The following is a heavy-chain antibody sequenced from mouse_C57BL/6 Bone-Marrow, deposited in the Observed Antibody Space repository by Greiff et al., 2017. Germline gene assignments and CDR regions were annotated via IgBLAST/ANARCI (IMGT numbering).Heavy chain of an antibody. CDR3: ARESKRGAMDY. D-gene: IGHD2-5*01. V-gene: IGHV1-69*01. CDR1: GYTFTSYW. Sequence: QVQLQQPGAELVMPGASVKLSCKASGYTFTSYWMHWVKQRPGQGLEWIGEIDPSDSYTNYNQKFKGKSTLTVDKSSSTAYMQLSSLTSEDSAVYYCARESKRGAMDYWGQGTSVTVSS. J-gene: IGHJ4*01. CDR2: IDPSDSYT.